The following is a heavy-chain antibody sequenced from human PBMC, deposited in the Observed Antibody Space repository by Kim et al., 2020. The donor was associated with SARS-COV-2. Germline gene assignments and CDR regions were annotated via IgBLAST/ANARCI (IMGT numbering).Heavy chain of an antibody. CDR1: GFTFSNYW. V-gene: IGHV3-74*01. CDR3: ARGIYSYAY. D-gene: IGHD5-18*01. CDR2: IHGDGTIT. Sequence: GGSLRLSCAASGFTFSNYWMHWVRQVPGKGLEWVSRIHGDGTITTYADSVKGRFTISRDNAKNTLSLQMNSLRAEDTALYYCARGIYSYAYWGQGTLVTVSS. J-gene: IGHJ4*02.